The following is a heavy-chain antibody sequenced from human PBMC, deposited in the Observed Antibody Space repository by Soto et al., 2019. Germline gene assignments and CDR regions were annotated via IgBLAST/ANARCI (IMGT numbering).Heavy chain of an antibody. J-gene: IGHJ4*02. V-gene: IGHV4-34*01. D-gene: IGHD4-17*01. Sequence: QVQLQQWGAGLLKPSETLSLTCAVYGGSFSGYYWSWIRQPPGKGLEWIGEINHSGSTNYNPSLTSRVTISVDTSKNQFSLKLSSVTAADTAVYYCARGKRGLDYGDYAIDYWGQGTLVTVSS. CDR2: INHSGST. CDR3: ARGKRGLDYGDYAIDY. CDR1: GGSFSGYY.